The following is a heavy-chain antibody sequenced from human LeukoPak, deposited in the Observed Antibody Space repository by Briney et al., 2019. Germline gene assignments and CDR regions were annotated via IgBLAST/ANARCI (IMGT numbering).Heavy chain of an antibody. CDR2: IYYSGST. V-gene: IGHV4-39*01. CDR1: GGSISSSSYY. D-gene: IGHD4-23*01. J-gene: IGHJ4*02. Sequence: SGTLSLTCTVSGGSISSSSYYWGWIRQPPGKGLEWIGSIYYSGSTYYNPSLKSRVTISVDTSKNQFSLKLSSVTAADTAVYYCARHPIYGGNSDDYWGQGTLVTVSS. CDR3: ARHPIYGGNSDDY.